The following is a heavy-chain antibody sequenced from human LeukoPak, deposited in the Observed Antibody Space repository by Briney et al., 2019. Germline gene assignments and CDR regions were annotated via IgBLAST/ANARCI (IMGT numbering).Heavy chain of an antibody. V-gene: IGHV3-64D*06. D-gene: IGHD6-19*01. J-gene: IGHJ4*02. CDR3: ARYSSGWYNL. CDR2: VSHNGGTT. CDR1: GFTFRAYA. Sequence: PGGSLRHSCSASGFTFRAYAMHWVRQAPGKGLEYVSAVSHNGGTTYYADSVKGRFAISRDNSKNTVYLQMSSLRTDDTALYYCARYSSGWYNLWGQGTLVTVSS.